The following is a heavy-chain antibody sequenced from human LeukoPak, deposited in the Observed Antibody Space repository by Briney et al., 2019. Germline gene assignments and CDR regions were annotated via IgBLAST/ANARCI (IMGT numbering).Heavy chain of an antibody. CDR3: ARRVRAAIGSEGRWFEP. V-gene: IGHV4-38-2*01. CDR2: IHHSGST. CDR1: GYSIRSSYY. D-gene: IGHD6-25*01. Sequence: SEALSLTCAVSGYSIRSSYYWGWIRQSPGKGLEWIGNIHHSGSTYYNPSLKSRVTLSVDTAKNQFSLNLSSVTAADTAVYYCARRVRAAIGSEGRWFEPWGQGTQVIVSS. J-gene: IGHJ5*02.